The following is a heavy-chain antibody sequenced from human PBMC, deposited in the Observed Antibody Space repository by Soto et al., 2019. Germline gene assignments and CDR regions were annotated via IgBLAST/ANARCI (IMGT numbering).Heavy chain of an antibody. V-gene: IGHV1-3*01. CDR2: INAGNGNT. D-gene: IGHD6-13*01. CDR1: GYTFTSYA. J-gene: IGHJ2*01. CDR3: AREKQQLVPSYWYFDL. Sequence: QVQLVQSGAEVKKPGASVKVSCKASGYTFTSYAMHWVRQAPGQRLEWMGWINAGNGNTKYSQKFQGRVTITRDTSASTAYMELSSLRSEDTAVYYCAREKQQLVPSYWYFDLWGRGTLVTVSS.